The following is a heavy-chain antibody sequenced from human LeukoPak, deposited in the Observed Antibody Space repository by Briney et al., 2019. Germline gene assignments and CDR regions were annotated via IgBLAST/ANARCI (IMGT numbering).Heavy chain of an antibody. CDR3: AKWGVTEGAFDI. CDR2: LSSSSTM. J-gene: IGHJ3*02. Sequence: GGSLRLSCAASGFTFSIYSMNWVRQAPGKGLEWFSYLSSSSTMYYADSVKGRFTVSRDNAKNSLYLQMNSLRDDDTAVYYCAKWGVTEGAFDIWGQGTMVTVSS. CDR1: GFTFSIYS. D-gene: IGHD1-26*01. V-gene: IGHV3-48*02.